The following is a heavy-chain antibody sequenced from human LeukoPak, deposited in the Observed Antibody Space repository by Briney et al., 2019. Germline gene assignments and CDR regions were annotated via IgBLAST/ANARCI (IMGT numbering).Heavy chain of an antibody. Sequence: PGRSLRLSCAASGFTFSGYGMHWVRQAPGKGLEWVAVISYDGSNKYYADSVKGRFTISRDNSKNTLYLQMNSLRAEDTAVYYCAKDGHYDSSGYYGVFDYWGQGTLVTVSS. CDR2: ISYDGSNK. V-gene: IGHV3-30*18. CDR1: GFTFSGYG. CDR3: AKDGHYDSSGYYGVFDY. D-gene: IGHD3-22*01. J-gene: IGHJ4*02.